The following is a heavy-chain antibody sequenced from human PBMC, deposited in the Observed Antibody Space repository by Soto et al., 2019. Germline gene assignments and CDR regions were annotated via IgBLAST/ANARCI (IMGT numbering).Heavy chain of an antibody. V-gene: IGHV1-2*04. J-gene: IGHJ6*03. CDR1: GYTFSDYY. Sequence: QVQLVQSGAEVKKPGASVKVSCKASGYTFSDYYIHWMRQAPGQRLEWMGWINPNSGGTKYAHKFEGWVTMTRDTSIKTAYMELSRLTSDDTAVYYCARESGGATATLDYYYFYMDVWGNGTTVTVSS. D-gene: IGHD5-12*01. CDR2: INPNSGGT. CDR3: ARESGGATATLDYYYFYMDV.